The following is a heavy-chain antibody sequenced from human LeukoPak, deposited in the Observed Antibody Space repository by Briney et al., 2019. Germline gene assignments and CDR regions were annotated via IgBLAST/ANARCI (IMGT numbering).Heavy chain of an antibody. V-gene: IGHV1-69*13. CDR3: ARATRRHYYDSSGYLAYFDY. CDR2: IIPIFGTA. D-gene: IGHD3-22*01. J-gene: IGHJ4*02. Sequence: SVKVSCKASGGTFSSYAISWVRQAPGQGLEWMGGIIPIFGTANYAQKFQGRVTITADESTSTAYMELSSLRSEDTAVYYCARATRRHYYDSSGYLAYFDYWGQGTLVTVSS. CDR1: GGTFSSYA.